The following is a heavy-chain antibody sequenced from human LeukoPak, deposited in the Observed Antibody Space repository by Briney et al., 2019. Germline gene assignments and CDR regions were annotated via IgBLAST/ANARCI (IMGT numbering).Heavy chain of an antibody. CDR2: TRNKANSYTT. J-gene: IGHJ4*02. Sequence: GGSLRLSCAASGFTFSDHYMDWVRQAPGKGLEWVGRTRNKANSYTTEYAASVKGRFTISRDDSKNSLYLQMNSLRDDDTAVYYCARAAGGTSRDYWGQGTLVTVSS. V-gene: IGHV3-72*01. CDR1: GFTFSDHY. D-gene: IGHD1-26*01. CDR3: ARAAGGTSRDY.